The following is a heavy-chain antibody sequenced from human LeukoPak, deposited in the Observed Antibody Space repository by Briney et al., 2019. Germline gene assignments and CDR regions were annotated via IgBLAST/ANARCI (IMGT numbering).Heavy chain of an antibody. CDR3: ARGSGGVGASLPY. D-gene: IGHD3-16*01. Sequence: GGSLRLSCAASGFTFSSYSMNWVRQAPGKGLEWISYISYTGTIYYADSVKGRFTVSRDNAENSLYLQMICLRAEDTAIYYCARGSGGVGASLPYWGQGALVTVSS. CDR2: ISYTGTI. V-gene: IGHV3-48*01. CDR1: GFTFSSYS. J-gene: IGHJ4*02.